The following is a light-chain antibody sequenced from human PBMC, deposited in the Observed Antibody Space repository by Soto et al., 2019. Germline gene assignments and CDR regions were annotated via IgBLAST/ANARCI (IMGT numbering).Light chain of an antibody. CDR2: GTS. V-gene: IGKV3-20*01. Sequence: EIVLTQSPGTLSLSPGERATLSCRASQTVSSSYVAWYQQKPGQAPRLLIYGTSSRATGIPDRFSGSGSGTEFTLTISSLQSEDFAVYYCQQYNSWPLTFGQGTKVDVK. CDR3: QQYNSWPLT. CDR1: QTVSSSY. J-gene: IGKJ1*01.